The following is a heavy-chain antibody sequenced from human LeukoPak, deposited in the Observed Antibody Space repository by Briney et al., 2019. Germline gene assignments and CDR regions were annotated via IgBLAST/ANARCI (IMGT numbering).Heavy chain of an antibody. CDR3: ARGLVARISYGKKPASGYGMDV. J-gene: IGHJ6*02. Sequence: PSETLSLTCTVSGGSISSYYWSWIRQPPGNGLEWIGYIYYSGSTNYNPSLKSRVTISVDTSKNQFSLKLSSVTAADTAVYYCARGLVARISYGKKPASGYGMDVWGQGTTVTVSS. CDR1: GGSISSYY. D-gene: IGHD5-18*01. CDR2: IYYSGST. V-gene: IGHV4-59*12.